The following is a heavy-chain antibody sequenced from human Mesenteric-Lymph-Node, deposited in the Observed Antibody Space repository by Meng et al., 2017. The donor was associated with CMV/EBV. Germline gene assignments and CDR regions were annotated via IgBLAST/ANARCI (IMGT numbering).Heavy chain of an antibody. CDR1: GFTFSSYW. J-gene: IGHJ6*02. V-gene: IGHV3-30*03. CDR3: ARDQLLNSYYYYDIDV. D-gene: IGHD2-2*01. Sequence: GGSLRLSCAASGFTFSSYWMSWVRQAPGKGLEWVAVISYDGRNKYYADSVKGRFTISRDNSKNTLYLQMNSLRPEDTAVYHCARDQLLNSYYYYDIDVWGQGTTVTVSS. CDR2: ISYDGRNK.